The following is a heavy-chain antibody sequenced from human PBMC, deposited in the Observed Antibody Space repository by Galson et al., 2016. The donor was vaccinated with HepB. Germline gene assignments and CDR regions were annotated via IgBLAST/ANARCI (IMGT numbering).Heavy chain of an antibody. CDR3: ARQKAVTGHFDY. CDR1: GGSIISTNW. Sequence: SETLSLTCAVSGGSIISTNWWSWVRQPPGKGLEWIGEISHSGSTNYNPSLESRVTISVDKSKNQFSLKLSSVTAADTAVYYCARQKAVTGHFDYWGQGTLVTVSS. V-gene: IGHV4-4*02. J-gene: IGHJ4*02. D-gene: IGHD4-11*01. CDR2: ISHSGST.